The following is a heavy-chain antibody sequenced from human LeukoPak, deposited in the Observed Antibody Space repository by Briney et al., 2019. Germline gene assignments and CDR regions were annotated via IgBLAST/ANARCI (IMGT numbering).Heavy chain of an antibody. Sequence: GGSLRLSCAASGFTFSDYYMSWIRQAPGKGLEWVSYISSSGSTIYYADSVKGRFPISRDNAKNSLYLQMNSLRAEDTAVYYCARRRGTYSSSWYYFDYWGQGTLVTVSS. CDR1: GFTFSDYY. CDR2: ISSSGSTI. CDR3: ARRRGTYSSSWYYFDY. J-gene: IGHJ4*02. D-gene: IGHD6-13*01. V-gene: IGHV3-11*04.